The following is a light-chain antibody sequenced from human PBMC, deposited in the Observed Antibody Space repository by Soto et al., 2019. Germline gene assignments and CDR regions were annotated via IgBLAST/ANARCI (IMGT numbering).Light chain of an antibody. CDR2: AAS. CDR1: HGISNF. Sequence: DIQMTQSPSSLSASVGDRVTITCRASHGISNFLAWYQQKPGKAPKLLISAASTLQSGVSSRFSGSGSGTYFTLIISRLPPEDVATYYCQKYTSAPRTFGQGTKVEIK. V-gene: IGKV1-27*01. CDR3: QKYTSAPRT. J-gene: IGKJ1*01.